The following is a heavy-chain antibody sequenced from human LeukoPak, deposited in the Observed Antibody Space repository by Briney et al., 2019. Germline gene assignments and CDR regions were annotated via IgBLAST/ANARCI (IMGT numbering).Heavy chain of an antibody. J-gene: IGHJ4*02. CDR3: ARVSYFDSSGYFYYFDY. CDR1: GYSISSGYF. CDR2: VYHTGTT. V-gene: IGHV4-38-2*02. Sequence: SETLSLTCTVSGYSISSGYFWGWIRQPPGKGLESIGSVYHTGTTHYNPSLKRRVTISVDTSKNQFSLKLNSVTAADAAAYYCARVSYFDSSGYFYYFDYWGQGALVTVSS. D-gene: IGHD3-22*01.